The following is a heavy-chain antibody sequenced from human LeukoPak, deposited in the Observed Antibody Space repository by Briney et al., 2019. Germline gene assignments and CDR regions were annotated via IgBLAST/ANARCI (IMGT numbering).Heavy chain of an antibody. Sequence: ASVKVSCKASGGTFSSYAISWVRQAPGQGLEWMGGIIPIFGTANYAQKFQGRVTITADESTSTAYMELSSLRSEDTAVYYCARVLRFLEWQDSWFDPWGQGTLVTVSS. CDR1: GGTFSSYA. J-gene: IGHJ5*02. CDR3: ARVLRFLEWQDSWFDP. CDR2: IIPIFGTA. V-gene: IGHV1-69*13. D-gene: IGHD3-3*01.